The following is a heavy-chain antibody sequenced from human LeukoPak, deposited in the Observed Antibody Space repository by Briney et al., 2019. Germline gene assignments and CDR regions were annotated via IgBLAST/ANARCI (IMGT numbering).Heavy chain of an antibody. CDR1: GDSISSNSAA. J-gene: IGHJ4*02. CDR3: AREYGYYDFWSDYYRPHYFDS. D-gene: IGHD3-3*01. Sequence: SQTLSFTCAISGDSISSNSAAWHWIRQSPSRGLEWLGRTYYRSKWYNNYAVSVKSRITINPDTSKNQFSLQLNSVTPEDTAVYYCAREYGYYDFWSDYYRPHYFDSWGQGTLVTVSS. CDR2: TYYRSKWYN. V-gene: IGHV6-1*01.